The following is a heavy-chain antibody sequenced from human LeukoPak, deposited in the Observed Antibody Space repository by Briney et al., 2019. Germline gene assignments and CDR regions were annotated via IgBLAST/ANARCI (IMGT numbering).Heavy chain of an antibody. Sequence: GRSLRLSCAVSGFNFDDYAMHWVRQAPGRGLEWVSGINWKTGNGIYADSVKGRFTISRDNAKNSLYLQMSSLRAEDTALYYCKRPGAAWQFDLWGRGTLLTVSS. CDR2: INWKTGNG. CDR3: KRPGAAWQFDL. CDR1: GFNFDDYA. D-gene: IGHD1-26*01. J-gene: IGHJ2*01. V-gene: IGHV3-9*01.